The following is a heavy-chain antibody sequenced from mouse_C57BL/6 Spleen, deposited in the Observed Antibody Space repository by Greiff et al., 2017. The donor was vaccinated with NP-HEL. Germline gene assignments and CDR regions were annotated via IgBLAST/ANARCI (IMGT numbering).Heavy chain of an antibody. CDR2: IDPENGDT. CDR1: GFNIKDDY. Sequence: VQLQQSGAELVRPGASVKLSCTASGFNIKDDYMHWVKQRPEQGLEWIGWIDPENGDTEYASEFQGKATITADTSSNTAYLQLSSLTSEDTAVYYCTTRLGAYWGQGTLVTVSA. D-gene: IGHD4-1*01. CDR3: TTRLGAY. V-gene: IGHV14-4*01. J-gene: IGHJ3*01.